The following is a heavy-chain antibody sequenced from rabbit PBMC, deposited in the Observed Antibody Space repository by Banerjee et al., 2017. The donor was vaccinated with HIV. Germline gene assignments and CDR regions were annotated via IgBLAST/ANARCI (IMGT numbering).Heavy chain of an antibody. V-gene: IGHV1S40*01. Sequence: QSLEESGGDLVKPGASLTLTCTASGVSFSGSYYMCWVRQAPGKGLEWIACIYVGSSGSTYYASWAKGRFTISKTSSTTVTLQMTSLTAADTATYFCTRSPSSGYKYFNLWGQGTLVTDS. D-gene: IGHD1-1*01. CDR3: TRSPSSGYKYFNL. CDR1: GVSFSGSYY. CDR2: IYVGSSGST. J-gene: IGHJ4*01.